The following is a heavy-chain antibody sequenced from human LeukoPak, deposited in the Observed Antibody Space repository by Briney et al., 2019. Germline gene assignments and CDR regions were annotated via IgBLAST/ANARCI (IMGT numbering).Heavy chain of an antibody. D-gene: IGHD2-15*01. Sequence: ASVKVSCKASGYTFTDYYMHWVRQAPGQGLEWMGWINPNSGVTNYAQKFQGRVTMTRDTSISTAYMELNRLRSDDMAVYYCARGGSSFSYWYFDLWGRGTLVTVSS. V-gene: IGHV1-2*02. CDR2: INPNSGVT. CDR1: GYTFTDYY. CDR3: ARGGSSFSYWYFDL. J-gene: IGHJ2*01.